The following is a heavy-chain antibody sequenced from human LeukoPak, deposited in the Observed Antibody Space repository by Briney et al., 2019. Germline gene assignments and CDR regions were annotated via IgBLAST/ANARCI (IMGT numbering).Heavy chain of an antibody. V-gene: IGHV1-18*01. CDR2: ISAYNGNT. Sequence: ASVKVSCKASGYTFTSYGISWVRQAPGQGLEWMGWISAYNGNTNYAQKPQGRVTMTTDTSTSTAYMELRSLRSDDTAVYYCARTELLWFGELLYGDDYWGQGTLVTVSS. CDR3: ARTELLWFGELLYGDDY. J-gene: IGHJ4*02. D-gene: IGHD3-10*01. CDR1: GYTFTSYG.